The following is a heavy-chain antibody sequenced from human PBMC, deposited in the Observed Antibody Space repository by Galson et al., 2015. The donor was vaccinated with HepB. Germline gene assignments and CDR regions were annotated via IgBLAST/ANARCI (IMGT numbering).Heavy chain of an antibody. D-gene: IGHD5-12*01. CDR2: IYYSGST. CDR3: ARGRYSGYDLDY. Sequence: SETLSLTCTVSGGSISSSSYHWGWIRQPPGKGLEWIGSIYYSGSTNYNPSLKSRVTISVDTSKNQFSLKLSSVTAADTAVYYCARGRYSGYDLDYWGQGTLVTVPS. CDR1: GGSISSSSYH. V-gene: IGHV4-39*07. J-gene: IGHJ4*02.